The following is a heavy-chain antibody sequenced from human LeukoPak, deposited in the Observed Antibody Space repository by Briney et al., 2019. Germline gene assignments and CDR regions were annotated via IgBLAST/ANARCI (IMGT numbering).Heavy chain of an antibody. Sequence: PGGSLRLSXAASGFTFSSYAMTWVRQAPGKGLEWVSSINDSGGSTYYADSVKGRFTISRDNSKNTLYLQMNSLRAEDTAVYYCAKREYNFWSGYFFWGQGTLVTVSS. J-gene: IGHJ4*02. CDR3: AKREYNFWSGYFF. V-gene: IGHV3-23*01. D-gene: IGHD3-3*01. CDR1: GFTFSSYA. CDR2: INDSGGST.